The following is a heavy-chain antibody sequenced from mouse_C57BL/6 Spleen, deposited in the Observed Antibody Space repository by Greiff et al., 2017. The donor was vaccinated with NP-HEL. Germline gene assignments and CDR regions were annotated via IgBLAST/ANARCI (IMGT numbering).Heavy chain of an antibody. D-gene: IGHD1-1*01. CDR3: TRWGIDGITTVG. V-gene: IGHV1-15*01. J-gene: IGHJ2*01. Sequence: VQLQQSGAELVRPGASVTLSCKASGYTFTDYEMHWVKQTPVHGLEWIGAIDPETGGTAYNQKFKGKAILTADKSSSTAYMELRSLTSEDSAVYYCTRWGIDGITTVGWGQGTTLTGSS. CDR1: GYTFTDYE. CDR2: IDPETGGT.